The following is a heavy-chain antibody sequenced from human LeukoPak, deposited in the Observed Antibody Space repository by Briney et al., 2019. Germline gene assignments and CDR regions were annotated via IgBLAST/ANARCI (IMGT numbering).Heavy chain of an antibody. D-gene: IGHD2-2*01. CDR1: GFTFSSYG. J-gene: IGHJ4*02. CDR3: AKDYEIGDIVVVPAAPLFDY. V-gene: IGHV3-30*18. CDR2: ISYDGSNK. Sequence: GGSLRPSCAASGFTFSSYGMHWVRQAPGKGLEWVAVISYDGSNKYYADSVKGRFTISRDNSKNTLYLQMNSLRAEDTAVYYCAKDYEIGDIVVVPAAPLFDYWGQGTLVTVSS.